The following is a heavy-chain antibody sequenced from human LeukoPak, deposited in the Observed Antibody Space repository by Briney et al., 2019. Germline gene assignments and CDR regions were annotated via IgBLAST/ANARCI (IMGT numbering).Heavy chain of an antibody. CDR3: ARPGRGRYSGYDWFPYYFDY. CDR2: IIPIFGTA. V-gene: IGHV1-69*13. J-gene: IGHJ4*02. D-gene: IGHD5-12*01. CDR1: GYTFTSYY. Sequence: SVKVSCKASGYTFTSYYMHWVRQAPGQGLEWMGGIIPIFGTANYAQKFQGRVTITADESTSTAYMELSSLRSEDTAVYYCARPGRGRYSGYDWFPYYFDYWGQGTLVTVSS.